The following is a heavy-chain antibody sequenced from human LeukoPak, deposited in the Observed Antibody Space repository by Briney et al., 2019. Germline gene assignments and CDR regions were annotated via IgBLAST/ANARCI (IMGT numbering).Heavy chain of an antibody. V-gene: IGHV3-7*03. CDR1: RITFSSFW. J-gene: IGHJ4*02. Sequence: SGGSLRLSCEASRITFSSFWMSWVRQAPAKGLEWVATIKRDGSEKYYVNSVKGRFTISRDNSKNTLYLQMNSLRAEDTAVYYCAKDLRSERPKWELWFWGQGTLVTVSS. CDR3: AKDLRSERPKWELWF. D-gene: IGHD1-26*01. CDR2: IKRDGSEK.